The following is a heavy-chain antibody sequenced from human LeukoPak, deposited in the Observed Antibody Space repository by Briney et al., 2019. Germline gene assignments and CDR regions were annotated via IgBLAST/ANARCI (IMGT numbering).Heavy chain of an antibody. J-gene: IGHJ1*01. Sequence: SETLSLTCTVSGGSISSGGYYWSWIRQHPGKGLEWIGYIYYSGSTYYNPSLKSRVTISVDTSKNQFSLKLSSVTVADTAVYYCASTTNYCSSTSCHLPTNAEYFQHWGQGTLVTVSS. CDR3: ASTTNYCSSTSCHLPTNAEYFQH. CDR2: IYYSGST. D-gene: IGHD2-2*01. V-gene: IGHV4-31*03. CDR1: GGSISSGGYY.